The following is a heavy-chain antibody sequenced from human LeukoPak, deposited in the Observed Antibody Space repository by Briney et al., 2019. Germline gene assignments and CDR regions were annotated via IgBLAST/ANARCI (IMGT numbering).Heavy chain of an antibody. D-gene: IGHD2-2*01. CDR2: INPISGGT. V-gene: IGHV1-2*06. Sequence: GASVRVSCKASGYTFTGYYMHWVRQAPGQGLEYMGRINPISGGTVYAQKFQGRVTMTRDTSITTAYMELTRLTSDDTAVYYCARYCSSTSGYSDYWGQRTQVNVSS. CDR1: GYTFTGYY. J-gene: IGHJ4*02. CDR3: ARYCSSTSGYSDY.